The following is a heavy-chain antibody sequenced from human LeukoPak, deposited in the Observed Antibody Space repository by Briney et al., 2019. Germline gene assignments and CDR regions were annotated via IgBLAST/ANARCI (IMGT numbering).Heavy chain of an antibody. CDR2: ISSSSSYI. Sequence: GGTLRLSCAASGFTFSSYGMSWVRQAPGKGLEWVSSISSSSSYIYYADSVKGRFTISRDNAKNSLYMQMNSLRAEDTAVYYCARVPRVLLWFGELYYWGQGTLVTVSS. V-gene: IGHV3-21*01. D-gene: IGHD3-10*01. J-gene: IGHJ4*02. CDR1: GFTFSSYG. CDR3: ARVPRVLLWFGELYY.